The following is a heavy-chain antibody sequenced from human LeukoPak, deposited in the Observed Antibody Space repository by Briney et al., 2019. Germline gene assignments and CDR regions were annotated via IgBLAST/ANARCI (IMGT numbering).Heavy chain of an antibody. CDR1: RYTFTSYY. J-gene: IGHJ4*02. D-gene: IGHD5-18*01. CDR2: INPSGGST. CDR3: ARDPPPGYSHTGNTFDY. V-gene: IGHV1-46*01. Sequence: ASVKVSCKASRYTFTSYYMHWVRQAPGQGLEWKGIINPSGGSTSYAQKFQGRVTMTRDTSTSTVYMELSSLRSEDTAVYYCARDPPPGYSHTGNTFDYWGQGTLVTVSS.